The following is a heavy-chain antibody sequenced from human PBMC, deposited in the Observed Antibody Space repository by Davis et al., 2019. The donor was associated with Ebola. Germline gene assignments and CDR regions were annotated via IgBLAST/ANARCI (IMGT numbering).Heavy chain of an antibody. Sequence: GESLKISCVASGFTLNNAWMSWVRQAPGKGLEWVGRIKSKTDGGTTDYAAPVKGRFAMSRDDSKNTLYLQMNSLKTDDTAVYYCTTVEQWLVRVSYFDYWGQGTLVTVSS. J-gene: IGHJ4*02. CDR3: TTVEQWLVRVSYFDY. CDR2: IKSKTDGGTT. V-gene: IGHV3-15*01. CDR1: GFTLNNAW. D-gene: IGHD6-19*01.